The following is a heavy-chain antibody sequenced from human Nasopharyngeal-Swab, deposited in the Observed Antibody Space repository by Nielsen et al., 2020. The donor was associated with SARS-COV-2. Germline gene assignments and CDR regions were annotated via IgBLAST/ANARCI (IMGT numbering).Heavy chain of an antibody. CDR3: ANWGHAFDI. D-gene: IGHD3-16*01. CDR2: VNHSGST. CDR1: GGSLSGSY. V-gene: IGHV4-34*01. J-gene: IGHJ3*02. Sequence: SETPSLTCAVYGGSLSGSYWSWIRQSPGKGLEWIGEVNHSGSTNYNPSLKSRVTISVDTSKNQFSLKMRSVTVADTAVYFCANWGHAFDIWGQGTMVTVSS.